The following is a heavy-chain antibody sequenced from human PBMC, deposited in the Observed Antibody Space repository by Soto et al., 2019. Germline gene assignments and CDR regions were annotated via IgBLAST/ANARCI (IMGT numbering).Heavy chain of an antibody. CDR2: INHSGST. V-gene: IGHV4-34*01. CDR1: GGSFSGYY. CDR3: ASQADLWFGELFSHYYYGMDV. Sequence: SETLSLTCAVYGGSFSGYYWSWIRQPPGKGLEWIGEINHSGSTNYNPSLKSRVTISVDTSKNQFSLKLSSVTAADTAVYYCASQADLWFGELFSHYYYGMDVWGQGTTVTVSS. J-gene: IGHJ6*02. D-gene: IGHD3-10*01.